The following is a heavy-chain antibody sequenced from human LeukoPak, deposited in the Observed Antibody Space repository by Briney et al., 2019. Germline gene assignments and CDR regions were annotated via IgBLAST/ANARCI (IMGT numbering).Heavy chain of an antibody. CDR1: GGSISSYY. CDR2: IYTSGST. D-gene: IGHD1-26*01. J-gene: IGHJ4*02. V-gene: IGHV4-4*07. Sequence: SETLSLTCTVSGGSISSYYWSWIRRPAGKGLEWIGRIYTSGSTNYNASLKSRVSMSVDTSKNQFSLKLSSVTAADTAVFYCARENSGSYREFDYWGQGTLVTVSS. CDR3: ARENSGSYREFDY.